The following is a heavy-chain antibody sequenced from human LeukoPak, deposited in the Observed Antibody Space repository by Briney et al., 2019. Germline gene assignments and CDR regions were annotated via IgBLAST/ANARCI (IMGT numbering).Heavy chain of an antibody. CDR2: LSSSSSVI. J-gene: IGHJ3*02. Sequence: GGSLRLSCAASGFTFSTYAMDWVRQAPGKGLEWVSYLSSSSSVIYHADSVKGRFTISRDNAKNSLYLQMNSPRTEDTAVYYCASSPPGYGDYSDAFDIWGQGTMVTVSS. V-gene: IGHV3-48*01. CDR1: GFTFSTYA. CDR3: ASSPPGYGDYSDAFDI. D-gene: IGHD4-17*01.